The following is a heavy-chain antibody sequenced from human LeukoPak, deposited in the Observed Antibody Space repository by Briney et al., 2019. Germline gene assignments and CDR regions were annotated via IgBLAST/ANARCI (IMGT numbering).Heavy chain of an antibody. CDR1: RFTFSYFG. CDR2: ISGSGGNT. D-gene: IGHD3-16*01. Sequence: PGVSLRRSSAGSRFTFSYFGMRRLRPAPGLGRVGVSSISGSGGNTNYADSVTGRFAISRDNSKNSLFLHMNSLRAEDTAVYYCAKALGGYHFDYWGQGTLVTVSS. CDR3: AKALGGYHFDY. J-gene: IGHJ4*02. V-gene: IGHV3-23*01.